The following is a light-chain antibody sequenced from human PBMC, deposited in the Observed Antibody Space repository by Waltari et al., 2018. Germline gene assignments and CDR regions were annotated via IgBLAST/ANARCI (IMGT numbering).Light chain of an antibody. J-gene: IGKJ1*01. Sequence: ELLLTQSTGTLSLSPGARATLSCRASQSIGKYLVWYQQKPGQAPRLLMYEASRRATGIPDRFSGSGSGTDFSLTISRLEPEDFAVYYCQNHERLPATFGQGTKVEIK. V-gene: IGKV3-20*01. CDR2: EAS. CDR3: QNHERLPAT. CDR1: QSIGKY.